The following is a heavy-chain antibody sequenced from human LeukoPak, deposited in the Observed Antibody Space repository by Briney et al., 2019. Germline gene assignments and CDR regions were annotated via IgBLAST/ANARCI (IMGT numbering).Heavy chain of an antibody. J-gene: IGHJ4*02. Sequence: ASVKASCKASGGTFSSYAISWVRQAPGQGLEWMGGIIPIFGTANYAQKFQGRVTITADESTSTAYMELSSLRSEDTAVYYCARAFGDYEGPFDYWGQGTLVTVSS. V-gene: IGHV1-69*13. CDR1: GGTFSSYA. CDR2: IIPIFGTA. D-gene: IGHD4-17*01. CDR3: ARAFGDYEGPFDY.